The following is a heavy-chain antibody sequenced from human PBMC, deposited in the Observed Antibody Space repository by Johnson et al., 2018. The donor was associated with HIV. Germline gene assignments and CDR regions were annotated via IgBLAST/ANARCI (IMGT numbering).Heavy chain of an antibody. CDR2: IRYDGSNK. Sequence: QVQLVESGVGVVQPGGSLRLSCAASGFTFSSYGMHWVRQAPGKGLEWVAFIRYDGSNKYYADSVKGRFTISRDNSKNTLYLQMNSLRAEDTAVYYCAKDTIAGVKGDSLIWGQGTMVTVSS. V-gene: IGHV3-30*02. CDR3: AKDTIAGVKGDSLI. D-gene: IGHD3-9*01. CDR1: GFTFSSYG. J-gene: IGHJ3*02.